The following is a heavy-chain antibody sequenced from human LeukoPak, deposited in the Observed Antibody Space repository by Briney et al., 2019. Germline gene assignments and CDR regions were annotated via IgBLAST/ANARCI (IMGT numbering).Heavy chain of an antibody. D-gene: IGHD2-15*01. CDR2: INHSGST. CDR3: ARGIRYCSGGSCYWWGAYFDY. Sequence: SETLSLTCAVYGGAFSGYYWSWIRQPPGKGLEWIGEINHSGSTNYNPSLKSRVTISVDTSKNQFSLKLSSVTAADTAVYYCARGIRYCSGGSCYWWGAYFDYWGQGTLVTVSS. CDR1: GGAFSGYY. J-gene: IGHJ4*02. V-gene: IGHV4-34*01.